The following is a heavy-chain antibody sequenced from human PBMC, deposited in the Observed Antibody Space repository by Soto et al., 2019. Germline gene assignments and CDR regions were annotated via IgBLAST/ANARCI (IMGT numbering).Heavy chain of an antibody. CDR2: IYHSGST. V-gene: IGHV4-4*02. J-gene: IGHJ4*02. CDR3: ARVRRGPGIPARPAER. CDR1: GGSISSSNW. D-gene: IGHD6-6*01. Sequence: SETRSLTCAVSGGSISSSNWWSWVRRPPGKGLEWIGEIYHSGSTNYNPSLKSRVTISLDKSKNQFSLQLSSVTAADTAVYYCARVRRGPGIPARPAERWGKGKMVSVSA.